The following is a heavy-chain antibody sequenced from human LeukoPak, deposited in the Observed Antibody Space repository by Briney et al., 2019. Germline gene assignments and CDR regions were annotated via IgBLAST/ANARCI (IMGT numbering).Heavy chain of an antibody. CDR2: INPSGGST. Sequence: GASVKVSCKASGYTFTSYYMHWVRQAPGQGLEWMGIINPSGGSTSYAQKFQGRVTMTRDTSTSTVHMELSSLRSEDTPVFSCAGIVATNVALVIWGQGTMATVSS. CDR3: AGIVATNVALVI. D-gene: IGHD5-12*01. J-gene: IGHJ3*02. CDR1: GYTFTSYY. V-gene: IGHV1-46*01.